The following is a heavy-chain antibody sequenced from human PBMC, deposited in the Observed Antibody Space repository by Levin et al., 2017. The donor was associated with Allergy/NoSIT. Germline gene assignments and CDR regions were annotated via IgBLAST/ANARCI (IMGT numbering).Heavy chain of an antibody. CDR3: AKVPEYYDYIWGSYPDY. CDR1: GFTFSSYG. V-gene: IGHV3-30*18. D-gene: IGHD3-16*02. CDR2: ISYDGSNK. Sequence: PGESLKISCAASGFTFSSYGMHWVRQAPGKGLEWVAVISYDGSNKYYADSVKGRFTISRDNSKNTLYLQMNSLRAEDTAVYYCAKVPEYYDYIWGSYPDYWGQGTLVTVSS. J-gene: IGHJ4*02.